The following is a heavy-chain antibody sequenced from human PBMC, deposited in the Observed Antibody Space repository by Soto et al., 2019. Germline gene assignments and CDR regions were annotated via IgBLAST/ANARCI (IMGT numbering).Heavy chain of an antibody. D-gene: IGHD3-10*01. CDR3: ARGPFRPSAMDV. CDR2: TIPALGKT. J-gene: IGHJ6*02. V-gene: IGHV1-69*01. Sequence: QVQLMQSGAEIKKPGSSVKVSCKTSGDNFKKNVFTWVRQAPGQGLEWMGGTIPALGKTHYIEKFKGRVTIPVDDATRTVYIEVRDLTSEDTAIYYCARGPFRPSAMDVWGQGTTVTVSS. CDR1: GDNFKKNV.